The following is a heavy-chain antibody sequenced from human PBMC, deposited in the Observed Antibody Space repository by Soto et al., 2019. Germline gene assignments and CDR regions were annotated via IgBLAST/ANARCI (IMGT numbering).Heavy chain of an antibody. CDR2: ISSSSSYI. CDR3: ARDTYYYDSSGYSSLDY. Sequence: PGGSLRLSCAASGFTFSSYSMNWVRQAPGKGLEWASSISSSSSYIYYADSVKGRFTISRDNAKNSLYLQMNSLRAEDTAVYYCARDTYYYDSSGYSSLDYWGQGTLVTVSS. D-gene: IGHD3-22*01. CDR1: GFTFSSYS. J-gene: IGHJ4*02. V-gene: IGHV3-21*01.